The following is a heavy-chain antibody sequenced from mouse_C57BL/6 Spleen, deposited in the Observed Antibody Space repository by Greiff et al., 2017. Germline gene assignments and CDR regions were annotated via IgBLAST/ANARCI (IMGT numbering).Heavy chain of an antibody. D-gene: IGHD1-1*01. V-gene: IGHV1-26*01. J-gene: IGHJ3*01. CDR2: INHNNGGT. Sequence: EVQLQQSGPELVKPGASVKISCKASGYTFTDYYMNWVKQSHGKSLEWIGDINHNNGGTSYNQKFKGKATLTVDKSSSTAYMELRSLTSEDSAVYYCARWGPYYPFAYWGQGTLVTVSA. CDR1: GYTFTDYY. CDR3: ARWGPYYPFAY.